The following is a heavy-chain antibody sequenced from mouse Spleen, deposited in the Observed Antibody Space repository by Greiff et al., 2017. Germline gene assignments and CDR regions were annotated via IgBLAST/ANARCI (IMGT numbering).Heavy chain of an antibody. V-gene: IGHV1-4*01. CDR1: GYTFTSYT. CDR2: INHSSGYT. D-gene: IGHD3-3*01. Sequence: VQLQQSGAELVRPGASVKMSCKASGYTFTSYTMHWVKQRPGQGLEWIGYINHSSGYTKYNQKFKDKATLTADKSSSTAYMQLSSLTSEDSAVYYCARGDAGDYWGQGTTLTVSS. J-gene: IGHJ2*01. CDR3: ARGDAGDY.